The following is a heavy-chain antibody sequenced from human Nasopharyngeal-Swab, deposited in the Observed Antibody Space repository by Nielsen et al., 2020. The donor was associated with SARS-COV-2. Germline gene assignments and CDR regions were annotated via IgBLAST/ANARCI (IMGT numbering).Heavy chain of an antibody. CDR1: SGSISSYY. Sequence: SETLSLTCTVSSGSISSYYWSWIRQPPGKEVEWIGYIYNSGSTNYNPSLKSRVSISADTSKNQFSLKLSPVTAADTAVYYCARLNNDAFDIWGQGTMVTVSS. CDR3: ARLNNDAFDI. CDR2: IYNSGST. D-gene: IGHD2/OR15-2a*01. V-gene: IGHV4-59*01. J-gene: IGHJ3*02.